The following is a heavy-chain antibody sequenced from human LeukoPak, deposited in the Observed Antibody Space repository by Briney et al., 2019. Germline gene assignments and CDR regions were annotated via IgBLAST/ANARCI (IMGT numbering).Heavy chain of an antibody. CDR2: IKSKADGGTI. V-gene: IGHV3-15*01. D-gene: IGHD1-1*01. CDR3: TTGATRIY. Sequence: GGSLRLSCAASGFIFSNGWMSWVRQAPGKGLEWVGRIKSKADGGTIDYAVSVKGRFTISRDDSKNIQYLQMKSLKTEDTAVYYCTTGATRIYGGQGSLVTVSS. CDR1: GFIFSNGW. J-gene: IGHJ4*02.